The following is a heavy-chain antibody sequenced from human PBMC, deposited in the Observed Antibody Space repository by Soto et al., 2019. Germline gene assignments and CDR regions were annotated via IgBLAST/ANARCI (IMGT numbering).Heavy chain of an antibody. CDR3: ARGHWVGGTCYSLAGSFYYYMDV. V-gene: IGHV3-74*02. CDR2: INSDGSVS. D-gene: IGHD2-15*01. J-gene: IGHJ6*03. CDR1: GFTFSNYW. Sequence: EVQLMESGGGLVQPGGSLRLSCAASGFTFSNYWMYWVRQAPGKGLEWVSRINSDGSVSSHADSVRGRLTISRDNVKNTLYLHMDSLRAEDTAVYFCARGHWVGGTCYSLAGSFYYYMDVWGKGTTVTVFS.